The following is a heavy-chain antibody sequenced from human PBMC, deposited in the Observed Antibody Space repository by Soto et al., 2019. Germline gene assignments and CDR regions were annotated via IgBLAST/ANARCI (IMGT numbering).Heavy chain of an antibody. Sequence: VGSLRLSCAASGFTFSNYGMHWVRQAPGKGLEWVAVISYDGSNKHYADSVQGRFSISRDNPKNTLYLQMNSLRGEDTAMYYCAKARCSTTNCYVPDYWGQGTLVTVSS. CDR1: GFTFSNYG. D-gene: IGHD2-2*01. CDR2: ISYDGSNK. CDR3: AKARCSTTNCYVPDY. V-gene: IGHV3-30*18. J-gene: IGHJ4*02.